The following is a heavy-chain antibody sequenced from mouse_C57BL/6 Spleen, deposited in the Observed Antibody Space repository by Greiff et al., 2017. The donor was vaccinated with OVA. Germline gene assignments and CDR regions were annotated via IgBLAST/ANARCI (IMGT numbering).Heavy chain of an antibody. Sequence: EVQGVESGGGLVQPGGSLKLSCAASGFTFSDYGMAWVRQAPRKGPEWVAFISNLAYSIYYADTVTGRFTISRENAKNTLYLEMSSLRSEDTAMYYCTRQGYYGSSWYFDVWGTGTTVTVSS. J-gene: IGHJ1*03. CDR1: GFTFSDYG. V-gene: IGHV5-15*01. CDR3: TRQGYYGSSWYFDV. D-gene: IGHD1-1*01. CDR2: ISNLAYSI.